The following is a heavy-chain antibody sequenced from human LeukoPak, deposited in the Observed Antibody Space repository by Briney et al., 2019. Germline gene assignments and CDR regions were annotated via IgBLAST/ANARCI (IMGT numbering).Heavy chain of an antibody. V-gene: IGHV4-39*01. CDR3: ARMIGDDAFYI. CDR2: IYYSGTT. D-gene: IGHD3-22*01. Sequence: SETLSLTCTVSGGSISSSSYYWDWIRQPPGKGLEWIGTIYYSGTTYYNPSLKSRVTISVDTSRNQFSLKLSHVTATDTAVYYCARMIGDDAFYIWGQGTMVTVSS. J-gene: IGHJ3*02. CDR1: GGSISSSSYY.